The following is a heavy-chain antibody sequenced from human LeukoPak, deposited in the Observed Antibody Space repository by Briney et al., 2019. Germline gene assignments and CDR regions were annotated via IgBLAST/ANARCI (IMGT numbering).Heavy chain of an antibody. V-gene: IGHV3-23*01. Sequence: GGSLRLSCAASGFTFSSYAMSWVRQAPGKGLEWASAISGSGGSTYYADSVKGRFTISRDNSKNTLYLQMNSLRAEDTAVYYCAKDLIAVAAYYYYGMDVWGQGTTVTVSS. J-gene: IGHJ6*02. CDR1: GFTFSSYA. CDR3: AKDLIAVAAYYYYGMDV. CDR2: ISGSGGST. D-gene: IGHD6-19*01.